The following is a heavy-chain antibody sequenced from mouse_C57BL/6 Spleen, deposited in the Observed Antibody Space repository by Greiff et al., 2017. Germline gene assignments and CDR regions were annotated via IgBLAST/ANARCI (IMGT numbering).Heavy chain of an antibody. V-gene: IGHV5-9-1*02. CDR2: ISSGGDYI. CDR3: TRERESAMDY. Sequence: EVMLVESGEGLVKPGGSLKLSCAASGFTFSSYAMSWVRQTPEKRLEWVAYISSGGDYIYYADTVKGRFTLSIDNARNTLYLQMSSLKSEDTAMYYCTRERESAMDYWGQGTSVTVSA. CDR1: GFTFSSYA. J-gene: IGHJ4*01.